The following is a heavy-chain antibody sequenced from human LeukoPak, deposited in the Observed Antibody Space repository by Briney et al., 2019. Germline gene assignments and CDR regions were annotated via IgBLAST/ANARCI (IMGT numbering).Heavy chain of an antibody. CDR3: ATGLAYCGGDCFNYFDY. CDR1: GYTLTELS. J-gene: IGHJ4*02. CDR2: FDPEDGET. D-gene: IGHD2-21*02. Sequence: ASVKVSCKVSGYTLTELSMHWVRQAPGIGLEWMGGFDPEDGETIYAQKFQGRVTMTEDTSADTAYMELSSLRSEDTAVYYCATGLAYCGGDCFNYFDYWGQGTLVTVSS. V-gene: IGHV1-24*01.